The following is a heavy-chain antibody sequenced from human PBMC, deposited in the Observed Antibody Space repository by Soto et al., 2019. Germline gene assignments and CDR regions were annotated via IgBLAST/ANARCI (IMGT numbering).Heavy chain of an antibody. J-gene: IGHJ4*02. CDR3: ARDHGGIAAD. D-gene: IGHD6-13*01. CDR1: GFTFSSYA. V-gene: IGHV3-30-3*01. CDR2: ISYDGSNK. Sequence: VQLVESGGGVVQPGRSLRLSCAASGFTFSSYAMHWVRQAPGKGLEWVAVISYDGSNKYYADSVKGRFTISRDNSKNTLYLQMNSLRAEDTAVYYCARDHGGIAADWGQGTLVTVSS.